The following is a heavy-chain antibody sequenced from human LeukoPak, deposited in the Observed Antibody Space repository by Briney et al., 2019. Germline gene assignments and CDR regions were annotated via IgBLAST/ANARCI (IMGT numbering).Heavy chain of an antibody. D-gene: IGHD2-21*01. V-gene: IGHV1-8*01. CDR3: TRSVRNGHIDY. Sequence: ASVKVSCKASGYTFISYDINWVRQATGQGLEWMGWMNPNSGNTGYAQKFQGRVTMTRSTSIRTAYMELSSPRYEDTAVYYWTRSVRNGHIDYWGQGTLVTVSS. J-gene: IGHJ4*02. CDR2: MNPNSGNT. CDR1: GYTFISYD.